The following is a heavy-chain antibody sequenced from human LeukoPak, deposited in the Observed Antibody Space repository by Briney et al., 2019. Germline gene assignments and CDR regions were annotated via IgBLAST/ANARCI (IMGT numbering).Heavy chain of an antibody. V-gene: IGHV3-7*01. CDR3: ARDNGYSNGHGFDY. Sequence: GGSLRLSCAASGFTFSSYWMSWVRQAPGKGLEWVANIKQDGSEKYYVDSVKGRFTISRDNAKNSLYLQMNSLRAEDTAVYYCARDNGYSNGHGFDYWGQGTLVTVSS. CDR2: IKQDGSEK. D-gene: IGHD5-18*01. CDR1: GFTFSSYW. J-gene: IGHJ4*02.